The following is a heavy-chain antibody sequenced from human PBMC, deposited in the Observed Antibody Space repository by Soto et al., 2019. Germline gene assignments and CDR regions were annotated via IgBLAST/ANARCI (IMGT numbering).Heavy chain of an antibody. CDR2: IIPTFGPA. J-gene: IGHJ6*01. V-gene: IGHV1-69*01. Sequence: GAAVKVACKSSGGTFSSHSINWVRQAPGQGLEWMGGIIPTFGPANFAKKFQGRVTITADESTTTAYMELSSLTSEDTAVYYCATGSXTSTGGRIGYHYNAMDVWGQGTTVTVSS. CDR1: GGTFSSHS. CDR3: ATGSXTSTGGRIGYHYNAMDV. D-gene: IGHD1-1*01.